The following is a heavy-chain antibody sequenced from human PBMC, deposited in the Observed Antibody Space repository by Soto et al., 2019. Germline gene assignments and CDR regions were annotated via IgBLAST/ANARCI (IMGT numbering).Heavy chain of an antibody. J-gene: IGHJ5*02. CDR2: IIPIFGTA. V-gene: IGHV1-69*13. Sequence: SVKVSCKASGGTFSSYAISWVRQAPGQGLEWMGGIIPIFGTANYAQKFQGRVTITADESTSTAYMELSSLRSEDTAVYYCARKNIAAAGTLYWFDPWGQGTLVTVSS. CDR3: ARKNIAAAGTLYWFDP. CDR1: GGTFSSYA. D-gene: IGHD6-13*01.